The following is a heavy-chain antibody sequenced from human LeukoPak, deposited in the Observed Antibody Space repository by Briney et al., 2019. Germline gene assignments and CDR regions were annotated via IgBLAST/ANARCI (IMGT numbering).Heavy chain of an antibody. CDR1: GYTFTSYG. V-gene: IGHV1-18*01. Sequence: ASVTVSCKASGYTFTSYGISWVRQAPGQGLEWMGWISAYNGNTNYAQKLQGRVTMTTDTSTSTAYMELRSLRSDDTAVYYCARDQGYSGSYRDFDYWGQGTLVTVSS. CDR2: ISAYNGNT. D-gene: IGHD1-26*01. J-gene: IGHJ4*02. CDR3: ARDQGYSGSYRDFDY.